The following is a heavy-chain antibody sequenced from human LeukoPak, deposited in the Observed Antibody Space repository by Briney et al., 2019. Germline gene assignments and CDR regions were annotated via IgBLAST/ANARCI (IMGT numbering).Heavy chain of an antibody. CDR2: INPNSGGT. CDR1: GYTFTGYY. D-gene: IGHD6-19*01. Sequence: ASVKVSCKASGYTFTGYYMHWVRQAPEQGLEWMGWINPNSGGTNYAQKFQGRVTMTRDTSISTAYMELSRLRSDDTAVYYCWLWLDDESFDYWGQGTLVTVSS. V-gene: IGHV1-2*02. CDR3: WLWLDDESFDY. J-gene: IGHJ4*02.